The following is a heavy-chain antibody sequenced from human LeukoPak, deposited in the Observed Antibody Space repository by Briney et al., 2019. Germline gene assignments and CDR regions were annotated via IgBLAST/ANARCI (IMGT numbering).Heavy chain of an antibody. V-gene: IGHV4-39*07. CDR2: IYYSGST. Sequence: SETLSLTCTVSGGSISSSSYHWGWIRQPPGKGLEWIGSIYYSGSTYYNPSLKSRVTISIDTSKNQFSLKLNSVTAADTAFYYCARSHSNDWGSGVLFWGQGTLVTVSS. D-gene: IGHD3-9*01. CDR1: GGSISSSSYH. J-gene: IGHJ4*02. CDR3: ARSHSNDWGSGVLF.